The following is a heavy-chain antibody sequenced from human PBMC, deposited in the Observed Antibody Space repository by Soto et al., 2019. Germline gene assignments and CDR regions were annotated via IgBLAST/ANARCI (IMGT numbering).Heavy chain of an antibody. CDR2: ISGSGGST. J-gene: IGHJ6*02. CDR1: GFTFSSYA. V-gene: IGHV3-23*01. Sequence: EVQLLESGGGLVQPGGSLRLSCAASGFTFSSYAMSWVRQAPGKGLEWVSAISGSGGSTYYADSVKGRFTISRDNSKNTLYLQMNSLRAEDTAVYYCAKDLSSRSYYYYGMDVWGQGTTVTVSS. D-gene: IGHD6-13*01. CDR3: AKDLSSRSYYYYGMDV.